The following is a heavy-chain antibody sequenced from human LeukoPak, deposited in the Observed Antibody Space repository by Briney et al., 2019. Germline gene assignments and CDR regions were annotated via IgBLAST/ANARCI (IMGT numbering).Heavy chain of an antibody. D-gene: IGHD3-10*01. CDR3: ARLSAYYYGSYFYYYMDV. J-gene: IGHJ6*03. V-gene: IGHV3-7*01. CDR2: IRQDESER. Sequence: WVRQLPGKGPEWVANIRQDESERYFADSVKGRFTISRDNAKKSVYLHMSSLRAEDTALYYCARLSAYYYGSYFYYYMDVWGKGTTVTVSS.